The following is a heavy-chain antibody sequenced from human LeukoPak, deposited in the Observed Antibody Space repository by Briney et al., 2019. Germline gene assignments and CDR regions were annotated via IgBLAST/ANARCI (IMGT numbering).Heavy chain of an antibody. D-gene: IGHD6-13*01. CDR3: AREYGYSSSWLVGGYFDY. Sequence: SETLSLTCTVSGGSLSSYYWSWIRQPPGKGLEWIGYIYFSGSTNYNPSLKSRRTISVDTSKNQFSLKLSSVTAADTAVYYCAREYGYSSSWLVGGYFDYWGQGTLVTVSS. CDR1: GGSLSSYY. CDR2: IYFSGST. V-gene: IGHV4-59*01. J-gene: IGHJ4*02.